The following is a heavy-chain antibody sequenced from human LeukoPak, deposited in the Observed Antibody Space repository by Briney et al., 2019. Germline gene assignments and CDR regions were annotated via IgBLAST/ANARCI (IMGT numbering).Heavy chain of an antibody. V-gene: IGHV4-39*01. J-gene: IGHJ5*01. CDR2: IYNGRTT. Sequence: PSETLSLTCTVSGGSISSINHHWGWVRQSPGKDLEWIGSIYNGRTTFSNPSLNSRVTISIVTSKNQFSLQLNSVTAADTAVYYCVRHDGRSGGTMGAFDSWGQGSLVTVSS. CDR1: GGSISSINHH. D-gene: IGHD4-23*01. CDR3: VRHDGRSGGTMGAFDS.